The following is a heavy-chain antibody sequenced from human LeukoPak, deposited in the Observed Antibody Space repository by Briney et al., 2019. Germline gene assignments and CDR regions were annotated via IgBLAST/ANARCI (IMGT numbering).Heavy chain of an antibody. V-gene: IGHV3-30*04. J-gene: IGHJ4*02. CDR1: GFTFSSYA. Sequence: GGSLRLSCAASGFTFSSYAMHWVRQAPGKGLEWVAVISYDGSNKYYADSVKGRFTISRDNSKNTLYLQMNSLRAEDTAVYYCALIAAAGFDYWGQGTLVTVSS. D-gene: IGHD6-13*01. CDR3: ALIAAAGFDY. CDR2: ISYDGSNK.